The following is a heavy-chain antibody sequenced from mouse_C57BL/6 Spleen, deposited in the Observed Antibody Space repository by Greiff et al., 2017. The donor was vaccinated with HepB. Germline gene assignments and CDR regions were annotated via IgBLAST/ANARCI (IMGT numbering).Heavy chain of an antibody. J-gene: IGHJ2*01. CDR1: GYSITSGYY. CDR3: AREGYYGSSVDY. Sequence: EVQLQQSGPGLVKPSQSLSLTCSVTGYSITSGYYWNWIRQFPGNKLEWMGYISYDGSNNYNPSLKNRISITRDTSKNQFFLKLNSVTTEDTATYYCAREGYYGSSVDYWGQGTTLTVSS. D-gene: IGHD1-1*01. V-gene: IGHV3-6*01. CDR2: ISYDGSN.